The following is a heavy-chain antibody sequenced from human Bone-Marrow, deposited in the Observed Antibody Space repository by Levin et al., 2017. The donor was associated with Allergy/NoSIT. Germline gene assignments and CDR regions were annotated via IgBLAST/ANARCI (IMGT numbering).Heavy chain of an antibody. CDR2: ISGSGGST. D-gene: IGHD3-3*01. V-gene: IGHV3-23*01. CDR1: GFPFSRYA. CDR3: AKNLEIYGTYGFDV. J-gene: IGHJ6*02. Sequence: GGSLRLSCAASGFPFSRYAMSWVRQAPGKGLEWVSAISGSGGSTYYADSVKGRFTISRDSSKNTLDLQKNTLRAEDTAVYYGAKNLEIYGTYGFDVWGQGTTVTVSS.